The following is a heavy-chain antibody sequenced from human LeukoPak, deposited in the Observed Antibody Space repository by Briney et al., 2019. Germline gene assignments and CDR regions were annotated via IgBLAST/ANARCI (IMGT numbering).Heavy chain of an antibody. CDR3: ARQFGTVAGTGGFDY. CDR2: IYYSGST. CDR1: GGSISSSSYY. V-gene: IGHV4-39*01. D-gene: IGHD6-19*01. Sequence: SSETLSLTCTVSGGSISSSSYYWGWVRRPPGKGLEWIGSIYYSGSTYYNPSLKSRVTISVDTSKNQFSLKLSSVTAADTAVYYCARQFGTVAGTGGFDYWGQGTLVTVSS. J-gene: IGHJ4*02.